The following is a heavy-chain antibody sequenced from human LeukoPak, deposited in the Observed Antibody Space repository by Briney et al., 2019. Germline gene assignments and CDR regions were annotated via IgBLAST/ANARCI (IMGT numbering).Heavy chain of an antibody. Sequence: PSETLSLTCAVSGGSISSSNWWSWVRQPPGKGLEWIGEIYHSGSTYYNPSLKSRVTISVDTSKNQFSLKLSSVTAADTAVYYCARFHPRLGWGDYWGQGTLVTVSS. V-gene: IGHV4-4*02. CDR2: IYHSGST. J-gene: IGHJ4*02. CDR1: GGSISSSNW. D-gene: IGHD3-16*01. CDR3: ARFHPRLGWGDY.